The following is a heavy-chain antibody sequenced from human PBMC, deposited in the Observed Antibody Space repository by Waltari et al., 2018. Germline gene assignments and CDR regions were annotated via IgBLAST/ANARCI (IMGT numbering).Heavy chain of an antibody. D-gene: IGHD6-19*01. CDR1: GGPFSSYT. CDR2: IIPILGIA. Sequence: QVQLVQSGAEVKKPGSSVKVSCKASGGPFSSYTLSWVRQAPGQGLEWMGRIIPILGIANYAQKFQGRVTITADKSTSTAYMELSSLRSEDTAVYYSRDNIAVDMYNWFDPWGQGTLVTVSS. V-gene: IGHV1-69*02. CDR3: RDNIAVDMYNWFDP. J-gene: IGHJ5*02.